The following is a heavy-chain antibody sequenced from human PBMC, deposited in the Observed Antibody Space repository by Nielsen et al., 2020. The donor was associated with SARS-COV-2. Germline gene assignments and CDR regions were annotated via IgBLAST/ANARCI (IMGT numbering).Heavy chain of an antibody. D-gene: IGHD3-3*01. CDR3: ASSTIFGVVWNWFDP. J-gene: IGHJ5*02. Sequence: ASVKVSCKASGYTFTGYYMHWVRQAPGQGLEWMGWINPNSGGTNYAQKFQGWVTMTRDTSISTAYMELSRLRSDDTAVYYCASSTIFGVVWNWFDPWGQGTLVTVSS. CDR1: GYTFTGYY. CDR2: INPNSGGT. V-gene: IGHV1-2*04.